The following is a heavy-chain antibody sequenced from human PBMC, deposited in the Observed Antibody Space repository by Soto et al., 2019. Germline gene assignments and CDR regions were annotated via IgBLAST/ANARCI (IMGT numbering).Heavy chain of an antibody. J-gene: IGHJ4*02. V-gene: IGHV4-39*01. CDR2: IYYSGST. CDR3: ARKGGYSYGHFDY. CDR1: VGSISSSSYY. D-gene: IGHD5-18*01. Sequence: LSLTFTVSVGSISSSSYYWGWIRQPPGKGLEWIGSIYYSGSTYYNPSLKSRVTISVDTSKNQFSLKLSSVTAADTAVYYCARKGGYSYGHFDYWGQGIRVTV.